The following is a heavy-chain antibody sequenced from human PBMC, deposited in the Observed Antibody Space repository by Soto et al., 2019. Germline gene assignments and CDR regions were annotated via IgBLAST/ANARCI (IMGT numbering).Heavy chain of an antibody. CDR2: INPSGGST. CDR3: ARDVEHGAAIFLPPSGMDV. Sequence: ASVKVSCKASGSSFIGYYMHWVRQAPGQGLEWMGMINPSGGSTNYAQKFQGRVSMTRDTSTTTLYMELSSLRSEDTAVYYCARDVEHGAAIFLPPSGMDVSGPGTTVTVSS. CDR1: GSSFIGYY. J-gene: IGHJ6*02. D-gene: IGHD5-18*01. V-gene: IGHV1-46*01.